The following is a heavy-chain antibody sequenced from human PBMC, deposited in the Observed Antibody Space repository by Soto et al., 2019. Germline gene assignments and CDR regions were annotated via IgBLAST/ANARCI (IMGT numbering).Heavy chain of an antibody. CDR3: ASSITMINYFDY. CDR2: ISYDGSNK. Sequence: QVQLVESGGGVVQPGRSLRLSCAASGFTFSSYAMHWVRQAPGKGLEWVAVISYDGSNKYYADSVKGRFTISRDNSKNTLYLQMNRLRAEDTAVYYCASSITMINYFDYWGQGTLVTVSS. J-gene: IGHJ4*02. CDR1: GFTFSSYA. V-gene: IGHV3-30-3*01. D-gene: IGHD3-22*01.